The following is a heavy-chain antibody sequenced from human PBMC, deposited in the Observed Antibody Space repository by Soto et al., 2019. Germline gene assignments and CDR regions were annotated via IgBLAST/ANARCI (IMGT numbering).Heavy chain of an antibody. CDR2: ISGSGGST. CDR3: AKAFYDFLTGPYYYFDY. D-gene: IGHD3-9*01. CDR1: GFTFSSYA. V-gene: IGHV3-23*01. Sequence: EVQLLESGGGLVQPGGSLRLSCAASGFTFSSYARSWVRQAPGKGLEWFLAISGSGGSTYYADSVTGRFTISRDNSKNTLYRQMNSLVAEDTAVYYCAKAFYDFLTGPYYYFDYWGQGPLVTVSS. J-gene: IGHJ4*02.